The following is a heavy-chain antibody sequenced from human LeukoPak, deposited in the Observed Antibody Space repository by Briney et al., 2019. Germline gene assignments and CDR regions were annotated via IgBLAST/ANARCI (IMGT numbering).Heavy chain of an antibody. J-gene: IGHJ4*02. Sequence: PGGSLRLSCAASGFSFSNDAMTWVRQAPGKGLEWVSTVTGSDDTTYYTDSVKGRFTISRDHSKNMLHLQMNSLRVEDTAIYYCAKGPQLYSVYHPAYGAQGTLATVPS. CDR2: VTGSDDTT. CDR1: GFSFSNDA. D-gene: IGHD5/OR15-5a*01. CDR3: AKGPQLYSVYHPAY. V-gene: IGHV3-23*01.